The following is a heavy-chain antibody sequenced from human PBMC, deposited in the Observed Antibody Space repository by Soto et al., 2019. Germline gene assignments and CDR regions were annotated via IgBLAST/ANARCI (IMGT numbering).Heavy chain of an antibody. CDR3: ARVIPGAEAWFDP. D-gene: IGHD2-2*01. CDR2: ISAYTDDP. Sequence: PSVKVSCKASGNTFTNFGVTWGRQAPGQGLEWMGWISAYTDDPNYAQKFQGRVTMTIDTSTSTAYLDLRSLTSDDTAVYYCARVIPGAEAWFDPWGQGTLVTVSS. V-gene: IGHV1-18*01. J-gene: IGHJ5*02. CDR1: GNTFTNFG.